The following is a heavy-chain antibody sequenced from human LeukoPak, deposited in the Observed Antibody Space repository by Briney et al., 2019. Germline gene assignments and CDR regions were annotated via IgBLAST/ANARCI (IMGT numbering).Heavy chain of an antibody. CDR3: ARLGGNDAFDI. D-gene: IGHD4-23*01. Sequence: SETLSLTCTVSGGSISSDYWSWIRQPPGKGLEWIGYIYYTGSTNYNPSLKSRVTISVDTSKNQFSLKLSSVTAADTAVYYCARLGGNDAFDIWGQGTMVTVSS. CDR1: GGSISSDY. CDR2: IYYTGST. V-gene: IGHV4-59*08. J-gene: IGHJ3*02.